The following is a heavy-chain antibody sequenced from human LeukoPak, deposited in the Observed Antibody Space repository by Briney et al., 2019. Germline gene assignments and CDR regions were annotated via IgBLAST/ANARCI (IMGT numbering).Heavy chain of an antibody. CDR3: ARASGTTYYYDSSGIFDY. D-gene: IGHD3-22*01. CDR1: GFTVSSNY. CDR2: IYSGGST. V-gene: IGHV3-53*04. J-gene: IGHJ4*02. Sequence: GGSLRLSCAASGFTVSSNYMSWVRQAPGKGLEWVSVIYSGGSTYYADSVKGRFTISRHNSKNTLYLQMNSLRAEDTAVYYCARASGTTYYYDSSGIFDYWGQGTLVTVSP.